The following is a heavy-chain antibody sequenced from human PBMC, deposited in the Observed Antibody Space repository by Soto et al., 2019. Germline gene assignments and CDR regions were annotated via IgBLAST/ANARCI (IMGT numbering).Heavy chain of an antibody. D-gene: IGHD2-15*01. CDR1: GYTFTSYG. Sequence: ASVKVSCKASGYTFTSYGISWVRQAPGQGLEWMGWISAYNGNTNYAQKLQGRVTMTTDTSTSTAYMELRSLRSDDTAAYYCARGDKHCSGGSCYHDAFDIWGQGTMVTVSS. CDR3: ARGDKHCSGGSCYHDAFDI. CDR2: ISAYNGNT. J-gene: IGHJ3*02. V-gene: IGHV1-18*01.